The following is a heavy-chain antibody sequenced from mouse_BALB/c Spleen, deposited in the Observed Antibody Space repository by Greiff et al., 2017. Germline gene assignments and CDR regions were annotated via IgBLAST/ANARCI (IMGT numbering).Heavy chain of an antibody. J-gene: IGHJ4*01. V-gene: IGHV1-87*01. CDR3: ARDGSSPFYAMDY. Sequence: VQGVESGAELARPGASVKLSCKASGYTFTSYWMQWVKQRPGQGLEWIGAIYPGDGDTRYTQKFKGKATLTADKSSSTAYMQLSSLASEDSAVYYCARDGSSPFYAMDYWGQGTSVTVSS. D-gene: IGHD1-1*01. CDR1: GYTFTSYW. CDR2: IYPGDGDT.